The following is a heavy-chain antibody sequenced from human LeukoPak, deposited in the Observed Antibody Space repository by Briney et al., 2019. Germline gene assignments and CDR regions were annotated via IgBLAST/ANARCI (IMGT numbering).Heavy chain of an antibody. D-gene: IGHD6-13*01. Sequence: LSLTCTVSGYSISSGYYWGWIRQPPGKGLEWVAVISYDGSNKYYADSVKGRFTISRDNSKNTLYLQMNSLRAEDTAVYYCAKDLYRSSWYYFDYWGQGTLVTVSS. CDR2: ISYDGSNK. J-gene: IGHJ4*02. V-gene: IGHV3-30*18. CDR1: GYSISSGY. CDR3: AKDLYRSSWYYFDY.